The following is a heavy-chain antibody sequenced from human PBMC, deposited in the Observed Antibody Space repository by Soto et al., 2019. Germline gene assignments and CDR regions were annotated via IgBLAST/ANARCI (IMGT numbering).Heavy chain of an antibody. CDR1: GFTFSSYA. J-gene: IGHJ4*02. CDR2: ISGNGGYT. CDR3: AEGKANTVFGVDTLFDY. V-gene: IGHV3-23*01. D-gene: IGHD3-3*01. Sequence: QSGGSLRLSCAASGFTFSSYAMTWVRQAPGKGLEWVSTISGNGGYTYYSDSVRGRFTISRDNSKKTLYLQMDSLRADDTAVFYCAEGKANTVFGVDTLFDYWGQGTQVTVSS.